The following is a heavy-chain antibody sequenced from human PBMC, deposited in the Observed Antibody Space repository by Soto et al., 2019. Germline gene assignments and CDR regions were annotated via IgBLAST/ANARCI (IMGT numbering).Heavy chain of an antibody. CDR2: ISWNSGTI. D-gene: IGHD5-12*01. V-gene: IGHV3-9*01. CDR1: GFTFDDYA. J-gene: IGHJ4*02. CDR3: AKDMGPDGYTTFDY. Sequence: EVQLVESGGGLVQPGRSLRLSCAASGFTFDDYAMHWVRQAPGKGLEWVSGISWNSGTIGYADSVKGRFTISRDNAKNSLYLQMNSLRAADTALYYCAKDMGPDGYTTFDYWGQGTLVTVSS.